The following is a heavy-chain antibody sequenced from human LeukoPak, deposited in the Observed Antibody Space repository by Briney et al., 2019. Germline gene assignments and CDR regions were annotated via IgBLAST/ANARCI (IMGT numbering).Heavy chain of an antibody. D-gene: IGHD6-19*01. CDR1: GFTFSSYW. Sequence: AESLTLSCAVSGFTFSSYWMSWVRQPPGKGLEWVGNINQDGSENYYVESVKGPFPISRDNAKNSLYLQMNSLRAEDTALYYCAKDRSYSSGSYYFDYWGQGTLVTVSS. CDR3: AKDRSYSSGSYYFDY. CDR2: INQDGSEN. J-gene: IGHJ4*02. V-gene: IGHV3-7*03.